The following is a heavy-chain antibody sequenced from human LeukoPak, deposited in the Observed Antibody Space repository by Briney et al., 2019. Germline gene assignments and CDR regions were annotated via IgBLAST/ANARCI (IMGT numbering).Heavy chain of an antibody. V-gene: IGHV3-48*03. CDR3: ARCDIVVVPAIDY. CDR2: ISSSGSTI. Sequence: PGGSLRLSCAASGFTFSSYEMNWVRQAPGKGLEWVSYISSSGSTIYYADSVKGRFTISRDNAKNSLYLQMNSLRAEDTAVYYCARCDIVVVPAIDYWGQGTLVTVSS. J-gene: IGHJ4*02. CDR1: GFTFSSYE. D-gene: IGHD2-2*01.